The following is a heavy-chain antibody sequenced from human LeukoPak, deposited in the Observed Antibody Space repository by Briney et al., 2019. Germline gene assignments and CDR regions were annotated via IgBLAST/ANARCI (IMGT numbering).Heavy chain of an antibody. Sequence: PGGSLRLSCAASGFTFSSYAMNWVRQAPGKGLEWVAVISYDGSNKYYADSVKGRFTISRDNSKNTLYLQMNSLRAEDTAVYYCARDLSGGGEFDYWGQGTLVTVSS. V-gene: IGHV3-30-3*01. CDR1: GFTFSSYA. J-gene: IGHJ4*02. D-gene: IGHD2-15*01. CDR3: ARDLSGGGEFDY. CDR2: ISYDGSNK.